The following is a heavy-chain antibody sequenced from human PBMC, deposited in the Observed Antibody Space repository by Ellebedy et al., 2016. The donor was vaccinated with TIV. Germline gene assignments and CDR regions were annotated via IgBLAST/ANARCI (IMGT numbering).Heavy chain of an antibody. J-gene: IGHJ3*02. CDR1: GFTFSSYG. CDR3: TRGKDALDI. CDR2: VNSDGSST. Sequence: GGSLRLXCAASGFTFSSYGMHWVRQAPGKGLVWVSRVNSDGSSTSYADSVKGRFTISRDNAKNTLHLQIHSLRAEDTAMYYCTRGKDALDIWGQGTMVTVSS. V-gene: IGHV3-74*01.